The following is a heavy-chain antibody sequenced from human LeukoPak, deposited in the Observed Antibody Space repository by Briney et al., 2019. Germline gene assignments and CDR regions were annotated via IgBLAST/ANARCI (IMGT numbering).Heavy chain of an antibody. Sequence: GASVKVSCKASGGTFSSYAISWVRQAPGQGLEWMGRIIPILGIANYAQKFQGRVTITADKSTSTAYMELSSLRSEDTAVYYCARDPSSWRLTDPYYFDYWGQGTLVTVSS. J-gene: IGHJ4*02. V-gene: IGHV1-69*04. CDR1: GGTFSSYA. D-gene: IGHD6-13*01. CDR2: IIPILGIA. CDR3: ARDPSSWRLTDPYYFDY.